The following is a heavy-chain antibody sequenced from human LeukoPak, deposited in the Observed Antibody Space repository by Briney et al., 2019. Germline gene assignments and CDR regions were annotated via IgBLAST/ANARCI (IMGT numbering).Heavy chain of an antibody. J-gene: IGHJ4*02. CDR1: GGSISSGGYY. D-gene: IGHD4-23*01. CDR2: IYYSGST. Sequence: PSETLSLTRTVSGGSISSGGYYWSWIRQHPXKGLEWIGYIYYSGSTYYNPSLKSRVTISVDTSKNQFSLKLSSVTAADTAVYYCARGSRWISPDYWGQGTLVTVSS. CDR3: ARGSRWISPDY. V-gene: IGHV4-31*03.